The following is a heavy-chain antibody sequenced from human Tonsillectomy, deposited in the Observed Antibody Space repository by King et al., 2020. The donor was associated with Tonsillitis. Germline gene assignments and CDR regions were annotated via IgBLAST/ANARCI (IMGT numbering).Heavy chain of an antibody. D-gene: IGHD2-15*01. J-gene: IGHJ5*02. CDR1: GSTFSRYT. V-gene: IGHV3-21*01. CDR3: AREGVGCSGGSCFSGWFDP. CDR2: ISSSASYM. Sequence: VQLVESGGGLVKPGGSLRLSCAASGSTFSRYTMNWVRQAPGEGLEWVSSISSSASYMYYADSGKGRFTISRDNAKNSLYLQMNSLRAEDTAVYYCAREGVGCSGGSCFSGWFDPWGQGSLVTVSS.